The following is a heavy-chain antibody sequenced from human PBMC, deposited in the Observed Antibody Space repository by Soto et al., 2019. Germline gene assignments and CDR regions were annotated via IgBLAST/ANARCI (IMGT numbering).Heavy chain of an antibody. CDR3: ARGDDYVPFDY. D-gene: IGHD4-17*01. Sequence: EVQLVESGGGLVQPGGSLRLSCAAPGFIFSAYPMHWVRQAPGKGLEYVSAIRTNENTYYVNSVKGRFTISRDNSKNTLYLQMGSLRAEDMAIYYCARGDDYVPFDYWGQGTVVTVSS. V-gene: IGHV3-64*01. CDR2: IRTNENT. J-gene: IGHJ4*02. CDR1: GFIFSAYP.